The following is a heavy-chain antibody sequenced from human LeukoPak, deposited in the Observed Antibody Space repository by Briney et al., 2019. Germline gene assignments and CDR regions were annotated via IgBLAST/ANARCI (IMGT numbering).Heavy chain of an antibody. Sequence: SETLSLTCTVSGASITRYFWNWIRQPPGKELEWIGYISSGGSTNYNPSLKSRVTISIDTSKNQFSLKLSSVTAADTAVYYCARDLAGSSWFFDYWGQGTLVTVSS. CDR3: ARDLAGSSWFFDY. D-gene: IGHD6-13*01. V-gene: IGHV4-59*01. CDR2: ISSGGST. CDR1: GASITRYF. J-gene: IGHJ4*02.